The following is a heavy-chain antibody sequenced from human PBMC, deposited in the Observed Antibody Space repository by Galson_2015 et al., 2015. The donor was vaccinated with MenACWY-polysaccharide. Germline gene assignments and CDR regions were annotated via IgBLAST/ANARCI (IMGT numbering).Heavy chain of an antibody. CDR3: ARDPKQKPSTVPTGRFDY. V-gene: IGHV7-4-1*02. J-gene: IGHJ4*02. D-gene: IGHD4-17*01. CDR2: INTNTGNP. Sequence: SVKVSCKASGYTFTTSAMNWVRQAPGQGLEWMGGINTNTGNPTYAQGFTGRLVFSLDASVSTAYLQISSLKAEDTAVYYCARDPKQKPSTVPTGRFDYWGQGTLVTVSS. CDR1: GYTFTTSA.